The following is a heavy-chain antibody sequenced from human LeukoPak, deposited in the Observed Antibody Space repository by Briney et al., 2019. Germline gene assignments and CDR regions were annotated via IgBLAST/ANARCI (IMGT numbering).Heavy chain of an antibody. D-gene: IGHD3-22*01. CDR1: GFTFSSYG. V-gene: IGHV3-30*02. CDR2: IRYDGSNK. CDR3: AKDRDSSGYYNADGYFQH. Sequence: PGGSLRLSCAASGFTFSSYGMHWVRQAPGKGLEWVAFIRYDGSNKYYADSVKGRFTISRDNSKNTLYLQMNSLRAEDTAVYYCAKDRDSSGYYNADGYFQHWGQGTLVTVSS. J-gene: IGHJ1*01.